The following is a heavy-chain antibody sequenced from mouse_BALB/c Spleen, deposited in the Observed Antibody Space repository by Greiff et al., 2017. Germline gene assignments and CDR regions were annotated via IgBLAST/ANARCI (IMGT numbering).Heavy chain of an antibody. Sequence: EVKLMESGGGLVKLGGSLKLSCAASGFTFSSYYMSWVRQTPEKRLELVAAINSNGGSTYYPDTVKGRFTISRDNAKNTLYLQMSSLKSEDTALYYCARHTTVVAYYAMDYWGQGTSVTVSS. J-gene: IGHJ4*01. CDR2: INSNGGST. CDR1: GFTFSSYY. V-gene: IGHV5-6-2*01. CDR3: ARHTTVVAYYAMDY. D-gene: IGHD1-1*01.